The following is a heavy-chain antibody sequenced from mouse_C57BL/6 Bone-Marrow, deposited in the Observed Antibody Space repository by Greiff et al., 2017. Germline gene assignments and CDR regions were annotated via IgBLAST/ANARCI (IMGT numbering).Heavy chain of an antibody. Sequence: QVQLQQPGAELVMPGASVKLSCKASGYTFTSYWMHWVKQRPGPGLEWIGEIDPSDSYTNYNQKFKGKSTLTVDKSSSTAYMQLSSLTSEDSAVYYCARGRFTTVVANAMDYWGQGTSVTVSS. CDR2: IDPSDSYT. CDR1: GYTFTSYW. CDR3: ARGRFTTVVANAMDY. J-gene: IGHJ4*01. D-gene: IGHD1-1*01. V-gene: IGHV1-69*01.